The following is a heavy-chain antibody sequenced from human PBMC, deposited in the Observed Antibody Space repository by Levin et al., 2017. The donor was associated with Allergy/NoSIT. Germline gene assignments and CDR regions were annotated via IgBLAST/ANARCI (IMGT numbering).Heavy chain of an antibody. CDR1: GFTFSDYY. D-gene: IGHD2-21*02. V-gene: IGHV3-11*01. Sequence: GESLKISCAASGFTFSDYYMSWIRQAPGKGLEWVSYISSSGSTTYYADSVKGRFTISRDNAKNSLFLQMNSLRAEDTAVYYCARGGGYCGGDCYSFDYWGQGTLVTVSS. CDR2: ISSSGSTT. J-gene: IGHJ4*02. CDR3: ARGGGYCGGDCYSFDY.